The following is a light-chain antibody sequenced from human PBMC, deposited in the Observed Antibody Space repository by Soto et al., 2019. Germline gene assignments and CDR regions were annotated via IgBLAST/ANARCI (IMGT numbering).Light chain of an antibody. CDR1: PSVSSN. V-gene: IGKV3-15*01. J-gene: IGKJ1*01. Sequence: EIGMPQSPATLFVSPGERATLSCRASPSVSSNLAWYQQKPGQAPRLLIYGASTRATGIPARFSCSGSGTEFTLTISSLQSEDFAIYFCQQYNNWPPDRTFGQGTKVEIK. CDR2: GAS. CDR3: QQYNNWPPDRT.